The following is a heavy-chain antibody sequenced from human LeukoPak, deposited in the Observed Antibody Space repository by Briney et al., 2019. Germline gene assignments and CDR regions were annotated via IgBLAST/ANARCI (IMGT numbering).Heavy chain of an antibody. CDR1: GFTFSSNA. J-gene: IGHJ4*02. Sequence: PGGSLRLSCTASGFTFSSNAMSWVRQAPGKGLEWVSGSTGSSGRTYYADSVKGRFIISRDNSKNTLHLQMNSLRAEDTAVYYCAEYYYYDSSGFQQYYFDYWGQGTLVTVSS. D-gene: IGHD3-22*01. CDR2: STGSSGRT. V-gene: IGHV3-23*01. CDR3: AEYYYYDSSGFQQYYFDY.